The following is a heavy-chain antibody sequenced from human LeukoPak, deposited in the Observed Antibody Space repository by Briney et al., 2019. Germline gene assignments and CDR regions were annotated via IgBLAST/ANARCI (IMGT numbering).Heavy chain of an antibody. CDR2: IVGSGSCT. V-gene: IGHV3-23*01. CDR1: GFTFSSYA. D-gene: IGHD2-15*01. J-gene: IGHJ4*02. CDR3: AKEAHCSGGSCPFDY. Sequence: GGSLRLSCAASGFTFSSYAMTWVRQAPGKGLEWVSAIVGSGSCTYYADSVKGRFTISRDNSKNTLYLQMNSLRAEDTAVYYCAKEAHCSGGSCPFDYWGQGTLVTVSS.